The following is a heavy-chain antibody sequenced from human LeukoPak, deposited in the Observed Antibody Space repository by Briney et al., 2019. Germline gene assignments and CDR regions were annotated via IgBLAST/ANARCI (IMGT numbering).Heavy chain of an antibody. J-gene: IGHJ4*02. D-gene: IGHD6-13*01. CDR1: GGSISSGSYY. CDR2: IYTSGST. Sequence: PSETLSLTCTVSGGSISSGSYYWSWIRQPAGKGLEWIGRIYTSGSTNYNPSLKSRVTISVDTSKNQFSLKLSSVTAADTAVYYCARLSSNWSHFDYWGQGTLVTVSS. V-gene: IGHV4-61*02. CDR3: ARLSSNWSHFDY.